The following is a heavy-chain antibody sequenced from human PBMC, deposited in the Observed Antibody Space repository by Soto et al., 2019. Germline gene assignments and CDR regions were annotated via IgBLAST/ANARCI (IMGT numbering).Heavy chain of an antibody. CDR1: GFTFSSYA. J-gene: IGHJ4*02. Sequence: PGGSLRLSCAASGFTFSSYAMSWVRQAPGKGLEWVSAISGSGGSTYYADSVKGRFTISRDNSKNTLHLQMNSLRAEDTAVYYCAKGDDFWSGYYMVSASQIDYWGQGTLVTVSS. V-gene: IGHV3-23*01. D-gene: IGHD3-3*01. CDR3: AKGDDFWSGYYMVSASQIDY. CDR2: ISGSGGST.